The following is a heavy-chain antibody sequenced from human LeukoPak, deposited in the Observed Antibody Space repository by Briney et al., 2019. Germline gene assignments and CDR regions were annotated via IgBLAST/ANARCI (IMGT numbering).Heavy chain of an antibody. V-gene: IGHV3-48*04. D-gene: IGHD6-13*01. CDR1: GFTFSSYS. CDR3: ARSVGYSSSEYGMDV. Sequence: GGSLRLSCAASGFTFSSYSMNWVRQAPGKGLEWVSYISSSSIIYYADSVKGRFTISRDNAKNSLYLQMSSLSAEDTAVYYCARSVGYSSSEYGMDVWGQGTTVTVSS. CDR2: ISSSSII. J-gene: IGHJ6*02.